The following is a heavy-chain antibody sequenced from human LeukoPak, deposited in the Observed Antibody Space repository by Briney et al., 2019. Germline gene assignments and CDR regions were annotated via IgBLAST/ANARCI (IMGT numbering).Heavy chain of an antibody. V-gene: IGHV4-34*01. Sequence: SETLSLTCAVYGGSFSGYYWSWIRQPPGKGLEWIGEINHSGSTNYNPSLKSRVTISVDTSKNQFSLKLSSVTAADTAVYYCARRGGITMVRGVIYRPYYFDYWGQGTLVTVSS. D-gene: IGHD3-10*01. CDR2: INHSGST. CDR1: GGSFSGYY. J-gene: IGHJ4*02. CDR3: ARRGGITMVRGVIYRPYYFDY.